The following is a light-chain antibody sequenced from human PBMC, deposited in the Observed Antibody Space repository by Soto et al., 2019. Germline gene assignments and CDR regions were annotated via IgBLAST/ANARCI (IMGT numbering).Light chain of an antibody. J-gene: IGLJ2*01. Sequence: QSALTQPASVSGSPGQSITVSCTGTSTDVGTYNLVSWYQQHPGKAPKLITYEGTKRPSGVSNRFSGSKSGNTASLTISGLQAEDEADYYCCSYAGSRTFIFGGGTKLTVL. CDR1: STDVGTYNL. V-gene: IGLV2-23*01. CDR2: EGT. CDR3: CSYAGSRTFI.